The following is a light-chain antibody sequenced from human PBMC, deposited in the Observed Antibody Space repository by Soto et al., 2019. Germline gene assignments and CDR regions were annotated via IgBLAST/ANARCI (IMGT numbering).Light chain of an antibody. V-gene: IGKV3-20*01. CDR2: RAS. CDR1: QSVSSDY. Sequence: IVLTQSPGTLSLSPGERATLSCRASQSVSSDYLAWYQQKPGQTPKVLIYRASSRATGIPDRFIGSGSGTDFTLTITRLEPEDFAVYYCQQYGSSPLTFGGGTKVEIK. J-gene: IGKJ4*01. CDR3: QQYGSSPLT.